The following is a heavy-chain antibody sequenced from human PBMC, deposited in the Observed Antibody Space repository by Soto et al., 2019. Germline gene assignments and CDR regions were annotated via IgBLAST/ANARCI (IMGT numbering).Heavy chain of an antibody. J-gene: IGHJ5*02. CDR3: ARRDSSSCRKWFDP. V-gene: IGHV1-2*02. CDR2: INPNSGGT. CDR1: GYTFTGYY. Sequence: GASVKVSCKASGYTFTGYYMHWVRQALGQGLEWMGWINPNSGGTNYAQKFQGRVTMTRDTSISTAYMELSRLRSDDTAVYYCARRDSSSCRKWFDPWGQGTLVAVCS. D-gene: IGHD6-13*01.